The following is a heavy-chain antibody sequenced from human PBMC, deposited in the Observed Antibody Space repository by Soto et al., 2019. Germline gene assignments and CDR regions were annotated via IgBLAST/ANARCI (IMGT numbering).Heavy chain of an antibody. CDR3: ARATSGWYKDAFDI. CDR2: ISYDGSNK. Sequence: QVQVVESGGGVVQPGRSLRLSCAASGFTFSSYAMYWVRQAPGKGLEWVAVISYDGSNKYDADSVKGLFTISRDNSKNTLYLQMNSLRAEDTAVYYCARATSGWYKDAFDIWGQGTMVTVSS. D-gene: IGHD6-19*01. J-gene: IGHJ3*02. CDR1: GFTFSSYA. V-gene: IGHV3-30-3*01.